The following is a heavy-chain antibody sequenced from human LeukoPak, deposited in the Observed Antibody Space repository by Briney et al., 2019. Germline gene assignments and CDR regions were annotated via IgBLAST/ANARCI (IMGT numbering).Heavy chain of an antibody. J-gene: IGHJ4*02. CDR1: GGSFSGFY. D-gene: IGHD3-22*01. V-gene: IGHV4-34*01. CDR3: ARRDDSSGYHKIFDY. CDR2: ITHSGST. Sequence: PSETLSLTCAVYGGSFSGFYWSWIRRPPGKGLEWIGEITHSGSTNYNPSLKSRVTISVDTSKNQFSLKLNSLTAADTAVYYCARRDDSSGYHKIFDYWGPGTLVTVSS.